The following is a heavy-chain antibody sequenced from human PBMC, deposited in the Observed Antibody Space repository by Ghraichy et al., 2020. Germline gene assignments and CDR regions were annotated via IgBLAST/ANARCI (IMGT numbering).Heavy chain of an antibody. J-gene: IGHJ6*02. Sequence: GGSLRLSCAASGFTFSSYSMNWVRQAPGKGLEWVSSISSSSSYIYYADSVKGRFTISRDNAKNSLYLQMNSLRAEDTAVYYCARDIVVVPAAPESRPYYYYGMDVWGQGTTVTVSS. CDR3: ARDIVVVPAAPESRPYYYYGMDV. CDR2: ISSSSSYI. D-gene: IGHD2-2*01. CDR1: GFTFSSYS. V-gene: IGHV3-21*01.